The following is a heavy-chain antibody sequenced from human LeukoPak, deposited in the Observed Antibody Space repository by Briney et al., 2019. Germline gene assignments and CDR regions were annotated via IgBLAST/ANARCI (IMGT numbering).Heavy chain of an antibody. J-gene: IGHJ3*02. Sequence: TGGSLRRSCAASGFTVSSNYMSWVRQAPGKGLEGVSVIYSGGRTYYADSVKDRFTISRDNSKNPLYLQMNSLRAEDTAVYYCARGLTTVTPLDIWGQGTMVTVSS. CDR1: GFTVSSNY. CDR3: ARGLTTVTPLDI. V-gene: IGHV3-66*02. D-gene: IGHD4-11*01. CDR2: IYSGGRT.